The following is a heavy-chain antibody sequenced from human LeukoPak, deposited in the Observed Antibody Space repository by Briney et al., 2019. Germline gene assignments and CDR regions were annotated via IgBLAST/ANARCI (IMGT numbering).Heavy chain of an antibody. CDR1: GFTFNRFG. D-gene: IGHD2-21*02. J-gene: IGHJ4*02. CDR3: ATSAHIEVGTAPPPDY. CDR2: IWYDGSNK. Sequence: GRSLRLSCATSGFTFNRFGMHWVRQAPGKGLEWVAVIWYDGSNKDYADSVKGRFTISGDNSKNTLYLQMSGLRAEDTAVYYCATSAHIEVGTAPPPDYWGQGTLVTVTS. V-gene: IGHV3-33*01.